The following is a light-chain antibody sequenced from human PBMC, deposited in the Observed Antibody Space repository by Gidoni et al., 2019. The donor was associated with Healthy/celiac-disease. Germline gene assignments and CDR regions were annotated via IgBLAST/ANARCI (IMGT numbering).Light chain of an antibody. Sequence: IVMTQSPDSLAVSLGERATFNCKSSQSVLYSSNNKNYLAWYQQKPGQPPKLLISWASTRESGVPDRFSGSGSGTDFTLTISSLQAEDVAVYYCQQYYSTPPAFGGGTKVEIK. V-gene: IGKV4-1*01. CDR2: WAS. CDR1: QSVLYSSNNKNY. CDR3: QQYYSTPPA. J-gene: IGKJ4*01.